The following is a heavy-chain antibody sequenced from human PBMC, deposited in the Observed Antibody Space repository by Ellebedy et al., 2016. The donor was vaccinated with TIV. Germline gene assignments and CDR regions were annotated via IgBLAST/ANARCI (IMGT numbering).Heavy chain of an antibody. J-gene: IGHJ4*02. D-gene: IGHD3-10*01. CDR1: GFTFSTYW. Sequence: GGSLRLSXAASGFTFSTYWMSWVRQAPGKGLEWVANINQGGSETYYVDSVKGRFTISRDNAKNSLYLQMNSLSAEDTAVYYCARAVGGSGSYWGQGTLVTVSP. CDR3: ARAVGGSGSY. V-gene: IGHV3-7*01. CDR2: INQGGSET.